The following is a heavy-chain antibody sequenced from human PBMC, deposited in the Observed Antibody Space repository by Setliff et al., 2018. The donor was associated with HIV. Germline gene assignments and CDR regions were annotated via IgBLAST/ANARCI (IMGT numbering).Heavy chain of an antibody. J-gene: IGHJ3*02. CDR3: ASGLLRGGETFDI. V-gene: IGHV3-33*01. CDR2: IWYDGSYK. Sequence: GGSLRLSCAASGFTFSSSGMHWVRHAPGKGLEWVAVIWYDGSYKNHADSVKGRFTISRDNSKNTLYLQMNSLRAEDTAVYYCASGLLRGGETFDIWGEGTMVTVSS. D-gene: IGHD1-26*01. CDR1: GFTFSSSG.